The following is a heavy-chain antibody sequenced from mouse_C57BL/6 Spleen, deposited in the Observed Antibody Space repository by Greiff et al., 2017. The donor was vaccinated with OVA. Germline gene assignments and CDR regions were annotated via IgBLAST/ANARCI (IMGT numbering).Heavy chain of an antibody. CDR1: GFNIKDYY. CDR3: TTVYYGSSCPWCFDV. Sequence: VQLQQSGAELVRPGASVTLSCTASGFNIKDYYMHWVQQRPEQGLEWIGRIDPEDGDTEYAPKFQGQATMTADTSSNTVYLQLSSLTSEDTAVYYCTTVYYGSSCPWCFDVWGTGTTVTVSA. D-gene: IGHD1-1*01. CDR2: IDPEDGDT. V-gene: IGHV14-1*01. J-gene: IGHJ1*03.